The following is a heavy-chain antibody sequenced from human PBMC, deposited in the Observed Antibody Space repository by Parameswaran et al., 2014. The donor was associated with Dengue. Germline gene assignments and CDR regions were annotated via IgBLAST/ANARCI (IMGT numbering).Heavy chain of an antibody. V-gene: IGHV2-70*01. D-gene: IGHD3-10*01. CDR3: ARISSSDYFDY. Sequence: ARWIRQPPGKALEWLALIDWDDDKYYSTSLKTRLTISKDTSKNQVVLTMTNMDPVDTATYYCARISSSDYFDYWGQGTLVTVSS. J-gene: IGHJ4*02. CDR2: IDWDDDK.